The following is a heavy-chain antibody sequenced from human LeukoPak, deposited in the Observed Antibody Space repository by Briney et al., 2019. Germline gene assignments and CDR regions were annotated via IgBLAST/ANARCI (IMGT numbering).Heavy chain of an antibody. J-gene: IGHJ3*02. CDR2: INKEGREK. D-gene: IGHD3-10*01. CDR1: AFSFSSYW. V-gene: IGHV3-7*01. CDR3: ARGLLWFGELWETDAFDI. Sequence: TGGSLRLSCPAAAFSFSSYWMSWVRQAPGKGLEWVANINKEGREKYYVDSVKGRFTISRDNAKNSLYLQMNSLRAEDTAVYYCARGLLWFGELWETDAFDIWGQGTMVTVSS.